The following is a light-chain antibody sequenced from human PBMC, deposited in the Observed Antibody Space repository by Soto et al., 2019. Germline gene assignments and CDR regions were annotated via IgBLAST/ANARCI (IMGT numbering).Light chain of an antibody. CDR3: LQHNSYPRT. CDR1: QGIGND. V-gene: IGKV1-17*01. CDR2: AAS. Sequence: DLQMTQSPSSLSASVGDRVTITCRASQGIGNDLGWYLQKPGKAPKRLIYAASNLPSGVPSRFSGSGAGKEYTLTISGLQPEDFGTYYCLQHNSYPRTFGQGTKVEVK. J-gene: IGKJ1*01.